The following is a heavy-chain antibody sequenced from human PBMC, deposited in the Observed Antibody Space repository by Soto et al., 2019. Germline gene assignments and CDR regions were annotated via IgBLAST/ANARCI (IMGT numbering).Heavy chain of an antibody. D-gene: IGHD3-3*01. CDR1: GFAFSSYSM. CDR3: ARGHFGVVMFYYYYGMDV. CDR2: IYHSGST. V-gene: IGHV4-4*02. J-gene: IGHJ6*02. Sequence: PGGSLRLSCAASGFAFSSYSMNWVRQPPGKGLEWIGEIYHSGSTNYNPSLKSRVTISVDKSKNQFSLKLSSVTAADTAVYYCARGHFGVVMFYYYYGMDVWGQGTTVTVSS.